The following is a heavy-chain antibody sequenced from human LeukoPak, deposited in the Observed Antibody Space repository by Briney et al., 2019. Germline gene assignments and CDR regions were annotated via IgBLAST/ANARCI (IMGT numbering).Heavy chain of an antibody. CDR2: INHSGST. Sequence: PSETLSLTCAVYGGSFSGYYWSWIRQPPGKGLEWIGEINHSGSTNYNPSLKSRVTISVDTSKNKFSLKLSSVTAADTAVYYCARRSDWLYRPWGQGTLVTVSS. CDR3: ARRSDWLYRP. D-gene: IGHD3-9*01. V-gene: IGHV4-34*01. J-gene: IGHJ5*02. CDR1: GGSFSGYY.